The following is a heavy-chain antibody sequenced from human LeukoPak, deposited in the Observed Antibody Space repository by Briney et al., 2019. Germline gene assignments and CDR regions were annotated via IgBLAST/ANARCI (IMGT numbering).Heavy chain of an antibody. CDR1: RFTFSNYV. Sequence: PGGSLRLSCAASRFTFSNYVMSWVRQAPGGGLECVSAIRGSGRSTYYADSVKGRFTISRDNSKNTLYLQMNSLRAEDTALYYCARVAGTIRIWPQPFGDGMDVWGQGTTVTVSS. V-gene: IGHV3-23*01. J-gene: IGHJ6*02. CDR3: ARVAGTIRIWPQPFGDGMDV. D-gene: IGHD3-16*01. CDR2: IRGSGRST.